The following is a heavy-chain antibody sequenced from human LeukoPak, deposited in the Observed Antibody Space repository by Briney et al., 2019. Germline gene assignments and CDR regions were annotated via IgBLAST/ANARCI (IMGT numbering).Heavy chain of an antibody. CDR3: ARDVQLWSRTLDY. V-gene: IGHV3-7*01. D-gene: IGHD5-18*01. CDR1: GFTFSSYW. CDR2: IKQDGSEK. Sequence: GGSLRLSCAASGFTFSSYWMSWVRQAPGKGLEWVANIKQDGSEKYYVDSVKGRFTISRDNAKNSLYLQMNSPRAEDTAVYYCARDVQLWSRTLDYWGQGTLVTVSS. J-gene: IGHJ4*02.